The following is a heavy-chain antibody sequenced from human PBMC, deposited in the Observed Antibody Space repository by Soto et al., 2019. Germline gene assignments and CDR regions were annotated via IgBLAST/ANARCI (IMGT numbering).Heavy chain of an antibody. V-gene: IGHV4-30-2*01. CDR3: GRVEIIGNICFDP. D-gene: IGHD2-21*01. CDR2: IHYTGRT. J-gene: IGHJ5*02. CDR1: DGSIIIDGHS. Sequence: PSEPLPLTCPVSDGSIIIDGHSWSCIRQPPGKGLEWIGYIHYTGRTYYTPPLKSRVTMSVDTSKNQFSLNLTSVTAAGTAVYGRGRVEIIGNICFDPWGQENPLTV.